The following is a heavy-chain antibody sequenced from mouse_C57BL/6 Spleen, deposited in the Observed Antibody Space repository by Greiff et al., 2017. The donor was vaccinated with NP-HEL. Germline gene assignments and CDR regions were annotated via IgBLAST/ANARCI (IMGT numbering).Heavy chain of an antibody. CDR3: ARNGGIYYDYDEYAMDY. V-gene: IGHV1-62-2*01. Sequence: VQLQQSGAELVKPGASVKLSCKASGYTFTEYTIHWVKQRSGQGLEWIGWFYLGSGSIKNNEKCKDKGTLTADKSSCTVYMGLSRLTSEDSAFYCCARNGGIYYDYDEYAMDYWGQGTSVTVSS. CDR2: FYLGSGSI. J-gene: IGHJ4*01. D-gene: IGHD2-4*01. CDR1: GYTFTEYT.